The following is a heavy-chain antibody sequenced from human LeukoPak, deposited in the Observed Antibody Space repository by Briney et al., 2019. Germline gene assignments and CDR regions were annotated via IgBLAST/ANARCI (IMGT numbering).Heavy chain of an antibody. CDR1: GFTLSRYP. CDR3: AKEDSATVLDN. CDR2: ISGSCGST. V-gene: IGHV3-23*01. Sequence: GGALRLSCAASGFTLSRYPMSWVRQAPGKGLGWVSSISGSCGSTYSADSVKGRFTISRDNSKNTLYLQMNSLRAEDTAVYYCAKEDSATVLDNWGQGTLVSVSS. D-gene: IGHD5-18*01. J-gene: IGHJ4*02.